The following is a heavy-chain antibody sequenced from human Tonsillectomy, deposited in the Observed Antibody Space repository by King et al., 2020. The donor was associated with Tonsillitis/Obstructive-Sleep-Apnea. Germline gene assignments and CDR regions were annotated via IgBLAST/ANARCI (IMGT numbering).Heavy chain of an antibody. CDR2: ISWNSGSI. Sequence: VQLVESGGGLVQPGRSLRLSCAASGFTFDDYAMHWVRQAPGKGLEWVSGISWNSGSIGYADSVKGRFTISRDNAKNSLYLQMNSLRAEDTALYYCAKDSGAVLAARPGSFDYWGQGTLVTVSS. V-gene: IGHV3-9*01. CDR3: AKDSGAVLAARPGSFDY. CDR1: GFTFDDYA. D-gene: IGHD6-6*01. J-gene: IGHJ4*02.